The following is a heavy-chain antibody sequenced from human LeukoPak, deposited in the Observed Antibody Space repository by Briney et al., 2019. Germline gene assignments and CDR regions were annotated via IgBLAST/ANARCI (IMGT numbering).Heavy chain of an antibody. V-gene: IGHV3-11*06. D-gene: IGHD3-16*01. CDR2: ISESGGYT. J-gene: IGHJ4*02. Sequence: PGGSLRLSCAASGFTFSDYYMSWIRQAPGKGLEWVSYISESGGYTTYVDSVKGRFTISRDNAKNSVYLQMNSLRVEDTAVYYCARAQRYADFWGQGTLVTVSS. CDR3: ARAQRYADF. CDR1: GFTFSDYY.